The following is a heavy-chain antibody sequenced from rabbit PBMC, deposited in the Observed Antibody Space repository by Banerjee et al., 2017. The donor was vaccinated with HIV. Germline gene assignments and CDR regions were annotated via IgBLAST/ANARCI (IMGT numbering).Heavy chain of an antibody. D-gene: IGHD6-1*01. J-gene: IGHJ4*01. CDR2: IYTGSSST. V-gene: IGHV1S45*01. CDR3: ARQRPTAVANGYGSDSL. CDR1: GFSFNNSPW. Sequence: QEQLEESGGDLVKPEGSLTLTCTASGFSFNNSPWICWVRQAPGKGLEWIGCIYTGSSSTYYASWSKGRFTISKTSSTTVTLQMTSLTAADTATYFCARQRPTAVANGYGSDSLWGQGTLVTVS.